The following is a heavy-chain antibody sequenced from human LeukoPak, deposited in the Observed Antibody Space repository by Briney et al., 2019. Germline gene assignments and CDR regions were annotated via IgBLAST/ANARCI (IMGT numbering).Heavy chain of an antibody. Sequence: PGASAKVSCKASGYTFSDFYIHWVRQAPGHGLEWMRWVYPNTGGTIYAQKFQGRVTMTSDTSINTAYMELSRLRSDDTAVYYCARDTYYYDRSYLYSFDYWGQGTLVTVSS. J-gene: IGHJ4*02. CDR1: GYTFSDFY. V-gene: IGHV1-2*02. CDR2: VYPNTGGT. CDR3: ARDTYYYDRSYLYSFDY. D-gene: IGHD3-22*01.